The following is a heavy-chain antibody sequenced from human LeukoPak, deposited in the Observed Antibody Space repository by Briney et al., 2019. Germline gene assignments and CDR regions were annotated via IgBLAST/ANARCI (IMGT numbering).Heavy chain of an antibody. CDR2: INPSGGST. CDR3: ARGTQLPVLLWFGDPIGLYNWFDP. CDR1: GYTFTSYY. V-gene: IGHV1-46*01. D-gene: IGHD3-10*01. J-gene: IGHJ5*02. Sequence: ASVKVSCKASGYTFTSYYMHWVRQAPGQGLEGMGIINPSGGSTSYAQKFQGRVTMTRDTSTSTVYMELSSLRSEDTAVYYCARGTQLPVLLWFGDPIGLYNWFDPWGQGTLVTVSS.